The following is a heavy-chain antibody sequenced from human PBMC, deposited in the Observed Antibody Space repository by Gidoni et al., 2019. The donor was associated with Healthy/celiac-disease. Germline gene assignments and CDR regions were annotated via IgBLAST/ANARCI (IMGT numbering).Heavy chain of an antibody. Sequence: EVQLVESGGGLVQPGGSLRLSCAASGFTGSSNYMSWVRQAPGKGLEWVSVIYSGGSTYYADSVKGRFTISRDNSKNTLYLQMNSLRAEDTAVYYCASGLYNWNDGPSDAFDIWGQGTMVTVSS. CDR1: GFTGSSNY. J-gene: IGHJ3*02. D-gene: IGHD1-1*01. CDR2: IYSGGST. CDR3: ASGLYNWNDGPSDAFDI. V-gene: IGHV3-66*01.